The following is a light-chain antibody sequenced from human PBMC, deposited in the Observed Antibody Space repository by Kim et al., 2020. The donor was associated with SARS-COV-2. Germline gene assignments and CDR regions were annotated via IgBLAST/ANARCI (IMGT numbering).Light chain of an antibody. CDR1: RRISSY. CDR3: QQSHSTPYT. CDR2: ATS. J-gene: IGKJ2*01. V-gene: IGKV1-39*01. Sequence: SASFGATVTITCRASRRISSYLNWFQQKPGRAPKVLIYATSSLQGGVPSRFSGSGSGTDFTLTISSLQPGDFATYYCQQSHSTPYTFGQGPKLEI.